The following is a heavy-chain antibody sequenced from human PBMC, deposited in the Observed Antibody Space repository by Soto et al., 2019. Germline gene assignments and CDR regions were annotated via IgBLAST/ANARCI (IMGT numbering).Heavy chain of an antibody. CDR3: ARARMYSGAYHDY. J-gene: IGHJ4*02. CDR1: GYTFSNFG. Sequence: QVQLVQSGAEVENPGASVTVSCTASGYTFSNFGINWVRQAPGQGLEWMGWITPYTGNANYAQKYQDRLTVTTDTSTNTAYLELRSLRYDDTAVYFCARARMYSGAYHDYWGQGTLVTVSS. CDR2: ITPYTGNA. V-gene: IGHV1-18*04. D-gene: IGHD1-26*01.